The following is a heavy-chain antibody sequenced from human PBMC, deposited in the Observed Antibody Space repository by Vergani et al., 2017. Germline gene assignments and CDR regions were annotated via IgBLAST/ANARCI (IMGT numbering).Heavy chain of an antibody. CDR2: INPSGGHT. CDR1: GSPFSNYY. D-gene: IGHD3-9*01. J-gene: IGHJ4*02. Sequence: VPGVQPGLEGKKSGAPVKVSCSTSGSPFSNYYMHWVRQAPGQGLEWMGIINPSGGHTNYDQKFQGRVTMTRDTSTSTVYMELSSLRSEDTAIYYCARGDYGILTGYRYWGQGTLVTVSA. CDR3: ARGDYGILTGYRY. V-gene: IGHV1-46*03.